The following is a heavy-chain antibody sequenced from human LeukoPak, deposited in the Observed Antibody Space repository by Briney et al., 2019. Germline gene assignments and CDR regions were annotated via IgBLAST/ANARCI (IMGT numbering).Heavy chain of an antibody. D-gene: IGHD3-22*01. Sequence: GGSLRLSCAASGLTFSSYGMHWVRQAPGKGLEWVGVIWYNGSNKYYADSVKGRFTISRDNSKNTLYLQMNSLRAEDTAVYYCARSVTMIVVAPGYWGQGTLVTVSS. J-gene: IGHJ4*02. CDR3: ARSVTMIVVAPGY. CDR2: IWYNGSNK. V-gene: IGHV3-33*01. CDR1: GLTFSSYG.